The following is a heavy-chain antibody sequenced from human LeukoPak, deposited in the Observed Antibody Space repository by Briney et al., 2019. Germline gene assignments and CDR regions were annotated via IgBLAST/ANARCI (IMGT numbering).Heavy chain of an antibody. CDR3: ARSRAHPRFNWFDP. CDR2: IYYSGST. V-gene: IGHV4-59*01. Sequence: SETLSLTCTVSGGSISSYYWSWIRQPPGKGLEWIGYIYYSGSTNYNPSLKSRVTISVDTSKNQFSLKLSSVTAADTAVYYCARSRAHPRFNWFDPWGQGTLVTVSS. CDR1: GGSISSYY. J-gene: IGHJ5*02.